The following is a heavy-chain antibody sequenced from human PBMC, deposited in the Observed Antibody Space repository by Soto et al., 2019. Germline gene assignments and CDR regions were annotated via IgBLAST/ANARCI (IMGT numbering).Heavy chain of an antibody. J-gene: IGHJ4*02. CDR1: GGSISSYY. CDR3: ARAPQYYYGSGSYYIFDY. V-gene: IGHV4-59*01. CDR2: IYYSGST. D-gene: IGHD3-10*01. Sequence: SETLSLTCTVSGGSISSYYWSWIRQPPGKGLEWIGYIYYSGSTNYNPSLKSRVTISVDTSKNQFSLKLSSVTAADTAVYYCARAPQYYYGSGSYYIFDYWGQGTLVTVSS.